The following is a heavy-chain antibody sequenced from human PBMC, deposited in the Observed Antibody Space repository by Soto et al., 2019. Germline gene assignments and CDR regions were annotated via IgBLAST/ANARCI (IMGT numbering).Heavy chain of an antibody. CDR2: IYYSGST. J-gene: IGHJ4*02. V-gene: IGHV4-31*03. Sequence: QVQLQESGPGLVKPSQTLSLTCTVSGGSISSGGYYWSWIRQHPGKGLEWIGYIYYSGSTYYNPSGKTRVTISVDRSTNQFSVKLSSVTAADTAVYYCATYGSGTYKPTTFDYWGQGTLVTVSS. D-gene: IGHD3-10*01. CDR1: GGSISSGGYY. CDR3: ATYGSGTYKPTTFDY.